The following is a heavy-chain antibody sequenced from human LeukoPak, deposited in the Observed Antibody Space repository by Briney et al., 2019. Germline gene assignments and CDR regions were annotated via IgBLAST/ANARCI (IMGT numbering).Heavy chain of an antibody. Sequence: GGSLRLSCAASGFTVSSNYMSWVRQAPGKGLEWVSVIYSGGSTYYADSVKGRFTISRDNSKNTLYLQMNSLRAEDTAVYYPARLPSTYFDYWGQGTLVTVSS. CDR3: ARLPSTYFDY. CDR2: IYSGGST. CDR1: GFTVSSNY. J-gene: IGHJ4*02. D-gene: IGHD2-15*01. V-gene: IGHV3-53*01.